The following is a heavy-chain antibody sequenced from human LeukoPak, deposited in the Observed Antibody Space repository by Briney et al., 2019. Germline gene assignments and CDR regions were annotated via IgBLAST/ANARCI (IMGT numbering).Heavy chain of an antibody. CDR2: ISGSGSDM. D-gene: IGHD2-8*01. V-gene: IGHV3-11*01. CDR1: GFGFSDSY. Sequence: GGSLRLSCVVSGFGFSDSYMTWLRQTPGKGLEWLAYISGSGSDMYYADSVKGRFTISRDNAKNSLYLQMNSLRPDDTALYYCSTDPRLLIYWGQGTLVTVSS. CDR3: STDPRLLIY. J-gene: IGHJ4*02.